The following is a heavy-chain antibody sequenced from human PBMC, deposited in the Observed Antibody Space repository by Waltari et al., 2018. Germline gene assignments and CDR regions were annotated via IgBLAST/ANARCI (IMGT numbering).Heavy chain of an antibody. Sequence: QVQLVQSGAEVKKPGSSVKVSCKASGGTFSSYTISWVRQAPGQGLEWMGRLIPILGIANYAQKFQGRVTITADKSTSTAYMELSSLRSEDTAVYYCARGGPSAAAVGVWGQGTTVTVSS. CDR2: LIPILGIA. J-gene: IGHJ6*02. D-gene: IGHD6-13*01. V-gene: IGHV1-69*02. CDR3: ARGGPSAAAVGV. CDR1: GGTFSSYT.